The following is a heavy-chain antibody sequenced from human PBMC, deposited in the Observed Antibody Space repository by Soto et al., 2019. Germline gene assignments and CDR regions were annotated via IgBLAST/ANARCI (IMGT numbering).Heavy chain of an antibody. J-gene: IGHJ6*02. CDR1: GFTFSIYA. V-gene: IGHV3-23*01. CDR3: ASLPTTRKNYYGMDV. Sequence: GGSLSLSCAAAGFTFSIYAMSWVRQAPGKGLEWVSAISGSGGSTYYADSVKGRFTISRDNSKNTLYLQMNSLRAEDTAVYYCASLPTTRKNYYGMDVWGQGTTVTVSS. CDR2: ISGSGGST. D-gene: IGHD2-2*01.